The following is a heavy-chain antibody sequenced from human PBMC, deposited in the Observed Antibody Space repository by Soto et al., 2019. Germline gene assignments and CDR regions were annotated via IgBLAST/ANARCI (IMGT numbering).Heavy chain of an antibody. J-gene: IGHJ4*02. CDR3: ARAWDYYGSGSYYLPQTFDY. CDR2: INHSGST. CDR1: GGSFSGYY. D-gene: IGHD3-10*01. V-gene: IGHV4-34*01. Sequence: SETLSLTCAVYGGSFSGYYWSWIRQPPGKGLEWIGEINHSGSTNYNPSLKSRVTISVDTSKNQFSLKLSSVTAADTAVYYCARAWDYYGSGSYYLPQTFDYWGQGTLVTVSS.